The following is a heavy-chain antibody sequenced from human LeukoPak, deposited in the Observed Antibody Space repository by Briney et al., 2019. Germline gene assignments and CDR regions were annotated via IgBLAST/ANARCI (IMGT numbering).Heavy chain of an antibody. Sequence: PGGSLRLSCAASGFTFSNYSMNWVRQAPGKGLEWVSAISGSGGSTYYADSVKGRFTISRDNSKNTLYLQMNSLRAEDTAVYYCAKSTGSYRYPFDYWGQGTLVTVSS. CDR3: AKSTGSYRYPFDY. CDR2: ISGSGGST. V-gene: IGHV3-23*01. CDR1: GFTFSNYS. D-gene: IGHD3-16*02. J-gene: IGHJ4*02.